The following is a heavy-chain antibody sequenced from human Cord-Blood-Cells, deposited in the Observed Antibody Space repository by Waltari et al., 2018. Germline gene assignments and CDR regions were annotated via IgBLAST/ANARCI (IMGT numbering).Heavy chain of an antibody. CDR2: ISSSSSYI. D-gene: IGHD6-19*01. Sequence: EVQLVASGGGLVKHGGSLRPSCPASGSTFRSYSMNWVRQAPGKGLVWVSSISSSSSYIYYADSVKGRFTISRDNAKNSLYLQMNSLRAEDTAVYYCAREGYSSGWYVYWGQGTLVTVSS. CDR3: AREGYSSGWYVY. CDR1: GSTFRSYS. J-gene: IGHJ4*02. V-gene: IGHV3-21*01.